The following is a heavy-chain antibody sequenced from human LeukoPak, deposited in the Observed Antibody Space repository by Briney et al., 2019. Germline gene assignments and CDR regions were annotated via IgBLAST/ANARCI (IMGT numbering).Heavy chain of an antibody. CDR2: ISGSGGST. CDR3: AKDDSPGKEWLEVIDY. J-gene: IGHJ4*02. D-gene: IGHD3-3*01. Sequence: PGGSLRLSCAASGFTVSSDYMSWVRQAPGKGLEWVSGISGSGGSTYYADSVKGRFTISRDNSKNTLYLQTNSLRAEDTAVYYCAKDDSPGKEWLEVIDYWGQGTLVTVSS. V-gene: IGHV3-23*01. CDR1: GFTVSSDY.